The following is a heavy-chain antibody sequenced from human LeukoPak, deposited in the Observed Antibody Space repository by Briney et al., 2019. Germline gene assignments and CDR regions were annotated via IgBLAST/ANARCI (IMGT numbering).Heavy chain of an antibody. J-gene: IGHJ4*02. CDR1: GYTFTSYG. CDR2: ISAYNGYA. V-gene: IGHV1-18*01. Sequence: ASVKVSRKSSGYTFTSYGISWVRRAPGQGLEWMGWISAYNGYAKYAQNVQGRVTMTTDTSTSTAYMDLRSLRSDDTAVYYCARNDSSAYDYWGQGTLVTVSS. CDR3: ARNDSSAYDY. D-gene: IGHD2-15*01.